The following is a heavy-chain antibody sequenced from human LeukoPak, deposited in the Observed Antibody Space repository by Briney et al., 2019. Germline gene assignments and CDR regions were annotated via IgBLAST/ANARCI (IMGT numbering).Heavy chain of an antibody. CDR1: GFTFSSYG. V-gene: IGHV3-33*01. CDR3: AREAPRFDAFDI. J-gene: IGHJ3*02. CDR2: IWYDGSNK. Sequence: PGRSLRLSCAASGFTFSSYGMHWVRQAPGKGLEWVAVIWYDGSNKYYADSVKGRFTISRDNSKNTLYLQMNSLRAEDTAVYYCAREAPRFDAFDIWGQGTMVTVSS.